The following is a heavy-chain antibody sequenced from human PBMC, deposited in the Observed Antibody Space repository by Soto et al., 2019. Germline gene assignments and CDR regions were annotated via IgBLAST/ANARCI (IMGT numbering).Heavy chain of an antibody. V-gene: IGHV3-30-3*01. J-gene: IGHJ4*02. CDR1: GFTFSSYA. D-gene: IGHD3-10*01. CDR2: ISYDGSNK. CDR3: ARGGSGEMYYFDY. Sequence: QVQLVESGGGVVQPGRSLRLSCAASGFTFSSYAMHWVRQAPGKGLEWVAVISYDGSNKYYADSVKGRFTISKDNSKNTHYLQVNSLRAEDTAVYYCARGGSGEMYYFDYWGQGTLVTVSS.